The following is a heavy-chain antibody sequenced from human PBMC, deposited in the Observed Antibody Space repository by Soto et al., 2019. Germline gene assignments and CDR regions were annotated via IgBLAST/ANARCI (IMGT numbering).Heavy chain of an antibody. CDR3: AAGPNGYDDAFDI. CDR1: GSTFTSSA. J-gene: IGHJ3*02. D-gene: IGHD5-12*01. V-gene: IGHV1-58*01. CDR2: IVVGSGNT. Sequence: VASVKVSCKASGSTFTSSAVQWVRQARGQRLEWIGWIVVGSGNTNYAQKFQERVTITRDMSTSTAYMELSSLRSEDTAVYYCAAGPNGYDDAFDIWGQGTMVTVSS.